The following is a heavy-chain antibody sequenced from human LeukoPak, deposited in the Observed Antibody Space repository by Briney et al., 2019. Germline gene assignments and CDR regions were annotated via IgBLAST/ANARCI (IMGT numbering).Heavy chain of an antibody. CDR3: ARDLTMVRGVIKGYFDY. CDR2: IKQDGSEK. D-gene: IGHD3-10*01. V-gene: IGHV3-7*01. J-gene: IGHJ4*02. CDR1: GFTFSSYW. Sequence: PGGSLRLSCAASGFTFSSYWMSWVRQAPGKGLEWVANIKQDGSEKYYVDSVKGRFTISRDNAKNSLYLQMNSPRAEDTAVYYCARDLTMVRGVIKGYFDYWGQGTLVTVSS.